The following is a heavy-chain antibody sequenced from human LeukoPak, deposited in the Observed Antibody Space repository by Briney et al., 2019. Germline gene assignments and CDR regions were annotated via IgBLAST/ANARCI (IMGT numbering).Heavy chain of an antibody. CDR1: GGSIGGYF. CDR3: ARGRAAAGTPVDF. D-gene: IGHD6-13*01. J-gene: IGHJ4*02. Sequence: SETLSLTCTVSGGSIGGYFWSWLRQPPGKGLEWVGWIFYNGNTNYNSSLKSRLTMSVDASKNQFYLKLNSVTAADTAVYYCARGRAAAGTPVDFWGQGILVTVSS. CDR2: IFYNGNT. V-gene: IGHV4-59*01.